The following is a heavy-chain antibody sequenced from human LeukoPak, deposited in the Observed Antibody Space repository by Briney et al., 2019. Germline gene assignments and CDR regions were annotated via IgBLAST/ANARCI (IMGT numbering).Heavy chain of an antibody. CDR1: GFTVSSNY. CDR3: AKDAGSITMIVVVTAPPYDAFDI. D-gene: IGHD3-22*01. Sequence: GGSLRLSCAASGFTVSSNYMSWVRQAPGKGLEWVSVIYSGGSTYYADSVKGRFTISRDNSKNTLYLQMNSLRAEDTAVYYCAKDAGSITMIVVVTAPPYDAFDIWGQGTMVTVSS. CDR2: IYSGGST. J-gene: IGHJ3*02. V-gene: IGHV3-53*01.